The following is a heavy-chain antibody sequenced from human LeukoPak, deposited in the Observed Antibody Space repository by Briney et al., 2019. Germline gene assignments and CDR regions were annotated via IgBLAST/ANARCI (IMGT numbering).Heavy chain of an antibody. CDR1: GFTFDDYA. Sequence: PGGSLRLSCAASGFTFDDYAMHWVRQAPGKGLEWVSGISWNSGSIGYADSVKGRFTISRDNAKNSLYLQMNSLRAEDTALYYCAKDINSAAGTIDYWGQGTLVTVSS. D-gene: IGHD6-13*01. V-gene: IGHV3-9*01. J-gene: IGHJ4*02. CDR3: AKDINSAAGTIDY. CDR2: ISWNSGSI.